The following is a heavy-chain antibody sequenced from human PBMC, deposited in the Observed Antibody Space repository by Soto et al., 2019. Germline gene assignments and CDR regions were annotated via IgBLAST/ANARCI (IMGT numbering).Heavy chain of an antibody. V-gene: IGHV3-23*01. D-gene: IGHD6-19*01. CDR1: GFTFNNYA. Sequence: VGSLRLSCAASGFTFNNYAMSWVRQAPGKGLEWVSAISGSGGTTYYADSVKGRFTISRDNSKNTLYLQMNSLRAEDTAVYYCARHIAVDGYYFDFWGQGTLVTVSS. CDR3: ARHIAVDGYYFDF. J-gene: IGHJ4*02. CDR2: ISGSGGTT.